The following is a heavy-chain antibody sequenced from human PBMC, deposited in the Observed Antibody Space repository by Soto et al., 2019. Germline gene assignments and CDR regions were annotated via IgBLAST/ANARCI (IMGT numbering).Heavy chain of an antibody. Sequence: GGSLRLSCVGSTFTSSIYSMNWVRQAPGKGLEWVSYISASSSNIYYADSVKGRFTVSRDNAKNSLYLQMNSLRAEDTAVYYCVSPIYYYYGMDVWGQGTTVTVSS. D-gene: IGHD2-2*02. CDR1: TFTSSIYS. CDR3: VSPIYYYYGMDV. CDR2: ISASSSNI. J-gene: IGHJ6*02. V-gene: IGHV3-21*01.